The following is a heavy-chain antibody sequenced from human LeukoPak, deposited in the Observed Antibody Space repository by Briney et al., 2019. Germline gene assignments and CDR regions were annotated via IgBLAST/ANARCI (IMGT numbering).Heavy chain of an antibody. Sequence: RASVKVSCKASGYTFTSYYMHWVRQAPGQGLEWMGIINPSGGSTSYAQKLQGRVTMTRDISTSTVYMELSSLRSEDTAVYYCARHRYYDFWSRYPPPTYFDYWGQGTLVTVSS. V-gene: IGHV1-46*04. CDR3: ARHRYYDFWSRYPPPTYFDY. CDR2: INPSGGST. D-gene: IGHD3-3*01. J-gene: IGHJ4*02. CDR1: GYTFTSYY.